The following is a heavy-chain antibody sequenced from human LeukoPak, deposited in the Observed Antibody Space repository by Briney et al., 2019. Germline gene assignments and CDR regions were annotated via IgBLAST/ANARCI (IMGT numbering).Heavy chain of an antibody. D-gene: IGHD3-10*01. J-gene: IGHJ4*02. CDR3: AKPELLWFGEFNYDY. V-gene: IGHV3-30*02. CDR1: GFTFSSYG. CDR2: IRYDGSNK. Sequence: GGSLRLSCAASGFTFSSYGMLWVRQAPGKGLEWVAFIRYDGSNKYYADSVKGRFTISRDNSKNTLYLQMNSLSAEDTAVYYCAKPELLWFGEFNYDYWGQGTLVTVSS.